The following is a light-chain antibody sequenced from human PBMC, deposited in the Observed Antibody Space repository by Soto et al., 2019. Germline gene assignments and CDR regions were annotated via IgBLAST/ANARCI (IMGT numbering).Light chain of an antibody. CDR1: SSNVAINP. Sequence: QSVLTQSPSVSGTPGQRVTISCSGSSSNVAINPVNWYQHLPGAAPRLLIYETDRRSSGVPDRFPASKSGTSASLAISGLTSEDEADYYCEAWDETLDGLYVFGTGTKVTVL. J-gene: IGLJ1*01. V-gene: IGLV1-44*01. CDR3: EAWDETLDGLYV. CDR2: ETD.